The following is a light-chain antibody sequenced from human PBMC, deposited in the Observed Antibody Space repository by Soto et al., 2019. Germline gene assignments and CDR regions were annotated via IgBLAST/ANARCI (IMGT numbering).Light chain of an antibody. CDR3: QQYNNWPQIT. Sequence: EIVMTQSPGTLSVSPGERATLSCRASQSISGNLVWYQQKPGQAPRLLIYGASTRAAGIPARFSGSGSGTEFTLTISSLQSEDFAVYDGQQYNNWPQITFGQGTRLEIK. CDR1: QSISGN. V-gene: IGKV3-15*01. CDR2: GAS. J-gene: IGKJ5*01.